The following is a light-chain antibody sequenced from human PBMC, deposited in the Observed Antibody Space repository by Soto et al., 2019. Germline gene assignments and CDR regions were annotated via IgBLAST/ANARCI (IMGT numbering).Light chain of an antibody. CDR3: QQYDSSPRT. V-gene: IGKV3-20*01. CDR2: GAS. J-gene: IGKJ1*01. Sequence: ENVLTQSPGTLSLSPGERATLSCRASQSVSSNSLAWYQQKPGQAPRLLIYGASNRATGIPDRFSGSGSGTDFTLTISRLEPEDFAVYYCQQYDSSPRTFGQGTKVDIK. CDR1: QSVSSNS.